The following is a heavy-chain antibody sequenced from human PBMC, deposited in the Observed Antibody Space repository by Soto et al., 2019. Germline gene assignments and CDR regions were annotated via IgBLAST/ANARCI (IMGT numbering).Heavy chain of an antibody. CDR3: AKANQHYYDSSGNWFDP. D-gene: IGHD3-22*01. CDR1: GFTFSSYA. J-gene: IGHJ5*02. CDR2: ISGSGGST. Sequence: GGSLRLSCAASGFTFSSYAMSWVRQAPGKGLEWVSAISGSGGSTYYADSVKGRFTISRDNSKNTLYLQMNSLRAEDTAVYYCAKANQHYYDSSGNWFDPWGQGTLVTVSS. V-gene: IGHV3-23*01.